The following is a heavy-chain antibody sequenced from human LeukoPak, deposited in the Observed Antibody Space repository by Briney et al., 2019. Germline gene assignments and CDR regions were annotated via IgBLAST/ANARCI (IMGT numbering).Heavy chain of an antibody. D-gene: IGHD6-19*01. J-gene: IGHJ4*02. Sequence: GGSLRLSCAASGFTFRNYAVHWVRQAPGKGLEWVAVMSYDGNHEYYVDSVKGRFTVSRDNSESTLYLQMSSLRGEDTAVYFCAKDLGPSGLGSGWPFDYWGQGTVVTVSS. CDR1: GFTFRNYA. CDR2: MSYDGNHE. CDR3: AKDLGPSGLGSGWPFDY. V-gene: IGHV3-30*18.